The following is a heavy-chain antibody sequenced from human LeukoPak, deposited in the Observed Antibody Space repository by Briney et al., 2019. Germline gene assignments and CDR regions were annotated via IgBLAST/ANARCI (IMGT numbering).Heavy chain of an antibody. D-gene: IGHD3-16*01. Sequence: PGGSLRLSCAASGFTFSSYGMHWVRRAPGKGLEWVTFISYDGSNKYYADSVKGRFTISRDNSKNTLYLQMNSLRAEDTAVYYCARELTLYLDYWGQGTLVTVSS. CDR1: GFTFSSYG. J-gene: IGHJ4*02. CDR2: ISYDGSNK. CDR3: ARELTLYLDY. V-gene: IGHV3-30-3*01.